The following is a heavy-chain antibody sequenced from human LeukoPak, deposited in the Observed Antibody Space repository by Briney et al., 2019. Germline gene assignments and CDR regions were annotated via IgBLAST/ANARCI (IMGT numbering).Heavy chain of an antibody. Sequence: GGSLRLSCDASGFTFSNAWMSWVRQAPGKGLEWVGRIKSKTDGGATDYAAPVKGRFTISRDDSKNTLYLQMNSLKTEDTAVYYCTTVFQPLGYCSSTSCYPNYWGQGTLVTVPS. CDR1: GFTFSNAW. CDR3: TTVFQPLGYCSSTSCYPNY. V-gene: IGHV3-15*01. D-gene: IGHD2-2*01. CDR2: IKSKTDGGAT. J-gene: IGHJ4*02.